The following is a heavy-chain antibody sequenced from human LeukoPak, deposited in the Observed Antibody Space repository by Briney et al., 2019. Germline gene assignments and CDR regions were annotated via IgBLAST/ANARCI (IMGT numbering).Heavy chain of an antibody. CDR1: GGSISSGGYY. Sequence: SQTLYLTCTVSGGSISSGGYYWSWIRQHPGKGLEWIGYIYYSGSTYYNPSLKSRVTISVDTSKNQFSLKLSSVTAADTAVYYCARDPVNDAFDIWGQGTMVTVSS. J-gene: IGHJ3*02. CDR3: ARDPVNDAFDI. CDR2: IYYSGST. V-gene: IGHV4-31*03.